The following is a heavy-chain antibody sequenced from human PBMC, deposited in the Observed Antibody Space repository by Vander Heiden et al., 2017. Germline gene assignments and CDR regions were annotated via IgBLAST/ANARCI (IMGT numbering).Heavy chain of an antibody. D-gene: IGHD3-10*01. CDR3: AAGVCGGSGSYYIAFDI. CDR1: GFPFTSSA. CDR2: IVVGSGNT. J-gene: IGHJ3*02. Sequence: QMQLVQSGPEVKKPGTSVKVSCKASGFPFTSSALQWVRQARGQRREWIGWIVVGSGNTNYEQKCQDRVTITRDMSTNTAYMEMSSLSSEHPPVYYCAAGVCGGSGSYYIAFDIWGHGRMVTDYS. V-gene: IGHV1-58*01.